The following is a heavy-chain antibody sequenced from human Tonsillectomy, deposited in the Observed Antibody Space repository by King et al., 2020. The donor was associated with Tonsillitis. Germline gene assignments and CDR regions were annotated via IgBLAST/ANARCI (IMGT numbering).Heavy chain of an antibody. D-gene: IGHD6-25*01. CDR3: AGGKVGRMYSGAPSFDY. CDR2: INHSGSP. V-gene: IGHV4-34*01. CDR1: GGSFSGYY. Sequence: VQLQQWGAGLLKPSETLSLTCAVYGGSFSGYYWSWIRQPPGKGLEWIGEINHSGSPNYNPSLKSRVPIPVDTSKNQFSLKRSSVTAADPAVYHGAGGKVGRMYSGAPSFDYWGQGTLVTVSA. J-gene: IGHJ4*02.